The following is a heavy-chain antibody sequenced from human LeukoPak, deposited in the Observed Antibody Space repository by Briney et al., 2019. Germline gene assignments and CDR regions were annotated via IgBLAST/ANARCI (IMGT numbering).Heavy chain of an antibody. CDR2: ISSSSSYI. V-gene: IGHV3-21*01. J-gene: IGHJ4*02. CDR3: ASWRWLQNEYYFDY. Sequence: KSGGSLRLSCAASGFTFSSYAIHWVRQAPGKGLEWVSSISSSSSYIYYADSLKGRFTISRDNAKNSLYLQMNSLRAEDTAVYYCASWRWLQNEYYFDYWGQGTLVTVSS. CDR1: GFTFSSYA. D-gene: IGHD5-24*01.